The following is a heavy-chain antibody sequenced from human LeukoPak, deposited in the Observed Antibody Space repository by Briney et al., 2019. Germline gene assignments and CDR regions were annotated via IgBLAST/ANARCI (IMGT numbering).Heavy chain of an antibody. CDR3: ARGGRPDY. V-gene: IGHV3-13*01. D-gene: IGHD3-10*01. CDR1: GFTLSNHA. Sequence: SGGSLRLSCAASGFTLSNHAMHWVRRATGKGLEWVSAIGTAGDTFYPGSVKGRFTISRDNAKNSLYLQMSSLRAEDTAVYYCARGGRPDYWGQGTLVTVSS. CDR2: IGTAGDT. J-gene: IGHJ4*02.